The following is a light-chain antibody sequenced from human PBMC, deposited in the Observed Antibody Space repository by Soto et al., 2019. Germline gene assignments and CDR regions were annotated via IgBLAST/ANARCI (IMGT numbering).Light chain of an antibody. V-gene: IGLV2-14*01. J-gene: IGLJ2*01. CDR3: SSYTSSSTLVV. CDR2: DVS. Sequence: QSALTQPASVSGSPGQSITISCTGTSSDVGGYNYVSWYQQHPGKAPKLMIYDVSNRPSGVSNRFSGSKSGNTASLTLSGLQDEDEADYYCSSYTSSSTLVVFGGGTKLTVL. CDR1: SSDVGGYNY.